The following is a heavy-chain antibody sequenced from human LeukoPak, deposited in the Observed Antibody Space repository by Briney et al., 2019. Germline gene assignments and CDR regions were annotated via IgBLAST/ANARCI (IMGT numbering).Heavy chain of an antibody. D-gene: IGHD1-26*01. J-gene: IGHJ4*02. CDR3: TRRNSGSYSGADY. Sequence: GGSLRLSCAASGFTFSGSAMHWVRQASGKGLEWVGRIRSKANSYATAYAASVKGRFTISRDDSKNTAYLQMNSLKTEDTAVYYCTRRNSGSYSGADYWGQGTLVTVSS. CDR1: GFTFSGSA. CDR2: IRSKANSYAT. V-gene: IGHV3-73*01.